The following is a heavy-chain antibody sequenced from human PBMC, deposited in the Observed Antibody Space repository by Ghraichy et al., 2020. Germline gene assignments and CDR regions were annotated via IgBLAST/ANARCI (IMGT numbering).Heavy chain of an antibody. Sequence: GGSLRLSCAASGFTFSSYAMSWVRQAPGKGLEWVSAISGSGGSTYYADSVKGRFTIPRDNSKNTLYLQMNSLRAEDTAVYYCAKGEVDSSGWYGANDYWGQGTLVTVSS. CDR1: GFTFSSYA. CDR3: AKGEVDSSGWYGANDY. CDR2: ISGSGGST. V-gene: IGHV3-23*01. J-gene: IGHJ4*02. D-gene: IGHD6-19*01.